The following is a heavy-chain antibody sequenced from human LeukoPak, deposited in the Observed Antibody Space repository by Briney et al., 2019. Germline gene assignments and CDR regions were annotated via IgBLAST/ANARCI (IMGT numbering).Heavy chain of an antibody. J-gene: IGHJ5*02. CDR1: GYTFTRYG. D-gene: IGHD3-10*01. CDR3: ARGLRDAYGIGFDP. V-gene: IGHV1-18*01. Sequence: ASVKVSCKASGYTFTRYGISWVRQAPGPGLEWMGWISAYNGNTNYAQKLHGIVTMTTDTSTSTAYMELRSLRSDDTAVYYCARGLRDAYGIGFDPWGQGTLVTVSS. CDR2: ISAYNGNT.